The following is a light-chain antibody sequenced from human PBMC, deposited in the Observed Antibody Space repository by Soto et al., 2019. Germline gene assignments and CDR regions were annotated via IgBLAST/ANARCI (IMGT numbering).Light chain of an antibody. CDR1: SSDVGGYNY. Sequence: QSALTQPASVSGSPGQSITISCAGTSSDVGGYNYVSWYHQHPGKAPKLIIYDVTNRPSGVSNRFSGSKSGNTASLTISGLQAEDEADYYCSSFTSSSTLEGVIFGGGTKVTVL. CDR2: DVT. CDR3: SSFTSSSTLEGVI. V-gene: IGLV2-14*01. J-gene: IGLJ2*01.